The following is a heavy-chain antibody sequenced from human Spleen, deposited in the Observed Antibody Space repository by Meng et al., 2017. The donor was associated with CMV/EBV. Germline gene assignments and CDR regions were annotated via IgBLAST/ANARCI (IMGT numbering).Heavy chain of an antibody. CDR2: INHSGST. CDR1: GGSFSGYY. V-gene: IGHV4-34*01. Sequence: QVQLQQGGAGLLKPSDTLSLTCAVYGGSFSGYYWSWLRQPPGKGLELIGEINHSGSTNYNPSLKRRVTTSVDTSKNQFSLKLSSVTAADTAVYYCARNYLRYFSYWGQGTLVTVSS. CDR3: ARNYLRYFSY. D-gene: IGHD3-9*01. J-gene: IGHJ4*02.